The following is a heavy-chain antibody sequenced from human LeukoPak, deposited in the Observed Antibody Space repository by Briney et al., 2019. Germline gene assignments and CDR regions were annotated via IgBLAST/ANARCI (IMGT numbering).Heavy chain of an antibody. D-gene: IGHD2-15*01. Sequence: ASVKVSCKTSGDTFRRYAIIWVRQAPGQGLEWMGGIIPIFGTANYAQKFQGRVTITADKSTSTAYMEVSSLRSEDTAVYYCAGGRPRGYCSGGSCYHNFDYWGQGTLVTVSS. CDR3: AGGRPRGYCSGGSCYHNFDY. CDR2: IIPIFGTA. J-gene: IGHJ4*02. V-gene: IGHV1-69*06. CDR1: GDTFRRYA.